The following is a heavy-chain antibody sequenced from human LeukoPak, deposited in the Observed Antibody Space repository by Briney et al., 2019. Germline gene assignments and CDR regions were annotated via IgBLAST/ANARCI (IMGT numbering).Heavy chain of an antibody. J-gene: IGHJ4*02. Sequence: PGGSLRLSCAASGFTFSSYWMSWVRQAPGKGLEWVANIKQDGSEKYYVDSVKGRFTISRDNAKNSLYLQMNSLRAEDTAVYYCAWTTWTGAKDYWGQGTLVTVSS. D-gene: IGHD4-17*01. V-gene: IGHV3-7*01. CDR2: IKQDGSEK. CDR3: AWTTWTGAKDY. CDR1: GFTFSSYW.